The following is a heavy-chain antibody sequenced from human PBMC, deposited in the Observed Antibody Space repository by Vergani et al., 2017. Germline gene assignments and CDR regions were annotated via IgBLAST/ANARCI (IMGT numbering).Heavy chain of an antibody. V-gene: IGHV4-61*02. J-gene: IGHJ6*03. CDR2: IYTSGST. CDR1: GGSISSGSYY. CDR3: ARDRFSSSWYYMDV. D-gene: IGHD6-13*01. Sequence: QVQLQESGPGLVKPSQTLSLTCTVSGGSISSGSYYWSWIRQPAGKGLEWVGRIYTSGSTNYNPSLKSRVTISVDTSTNQFSLKLSSVTAADTAVYYCARDRFSSSWYYMDVWGKGTTVTVAS.